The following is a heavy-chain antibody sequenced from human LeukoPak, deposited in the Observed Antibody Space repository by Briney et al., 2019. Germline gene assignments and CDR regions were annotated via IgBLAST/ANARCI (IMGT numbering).Heavy chain of an antibody. D-gene: IGHD1-26*01. Sequence: PSETLSLTCTVSGGSISSSSYYWGWIRQPPGKGLEWIGSIYYSGSTYYNPSLKSRVTISVDTSKNQFSLKLSSVTAADTAVYYCASSSGSYSPLYYWGQGTLVTVSS. CDR2: IYYSGST. V-gene: IGHV4-39*01. J-gene: IGHJ4*02. CDR1: GGSISSSSYY. CDR3: ASSSGSYSPLYY.